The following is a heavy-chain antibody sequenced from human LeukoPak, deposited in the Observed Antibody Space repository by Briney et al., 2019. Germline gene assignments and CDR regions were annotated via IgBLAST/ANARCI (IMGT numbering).Heavy chain of an antibody. D-gene: IGHD5-18*01. CDR3: ANTGYNYEFDY. V-gene: IGHV3-74*01. CDR1: GFTFSTYW. CDR2: INRDGNGI. J-gene: IGHJ4*02. Sequence: PGGSLRLSCAASGFTFSTYWMHWVRQAPGKGLVWISRINRDGNGINYADSVKGRFTISRDNAKSILYLQMNSLRAEDTAVYYCANTGYNYEFDYWGQGTLVTVSS.